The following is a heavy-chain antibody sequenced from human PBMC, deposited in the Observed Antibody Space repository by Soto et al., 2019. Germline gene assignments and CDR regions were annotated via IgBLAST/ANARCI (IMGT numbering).Heavy chain of an antibody. CDR2: IIPVPGDT. CDR1: GSTLSSYT. CDR3: ARRRYCVSECYSKYYYSMDL. V-gene: IGHV1-69*02. D-gene: IGHD2-15*01. Sequence: QVQLVQSGAEVKKPGASVKVSCRASGSTLSSYTVSWVRQAPGQGLEWMGRIIPVPGDTNYAPKFNGSVTITEDKSNTTVYMELSRLRSGDTAISYCARRRYCVSECYSKYYYSMDLWGQGTTVTVSS. J-gene: IGHJ6*02.